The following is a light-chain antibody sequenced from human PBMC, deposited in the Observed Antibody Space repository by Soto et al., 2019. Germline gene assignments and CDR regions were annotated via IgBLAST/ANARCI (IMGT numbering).Light chain of an antibody. CDR2: GAS. CDR1: QSVSSN. J-gene: IGKJ2*01. CDR3: QQYNKWPYT. V-gene: IGKV3-15*01. Sequence: EIVMTQSPATLSVSPGERATLSCRASQSVSSNLAWYQQKPGQAPRLLIYGASTRATGIPARFSGSRSGTEFTLTISSLQSEDLAVYYCQQYNKWPYTFGQGTKLEIK.